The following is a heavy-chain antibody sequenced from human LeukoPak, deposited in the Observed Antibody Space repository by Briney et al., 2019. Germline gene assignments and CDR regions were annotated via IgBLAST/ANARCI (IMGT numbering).Heavy chain of an antibody. CDR1: GGTFSSYA. CDR2: IIPIFGTA. V-gene: IGHV1-69*05. CDR3: ARGIVAYYYDSSGTAWDY. D-gene: IGHD3-22*01. J-gene: IGHJ4*02. Sequence: ASVKVSCKASGGTFSSYAISWVRQAPGQGLEWMGRIIPIFGTANYAQKFQGRVTITTDESTSTAYMELSSLRSEDTAVYYCARGIVAYYYDSSGTAWDYWGQGTLVTVSS.